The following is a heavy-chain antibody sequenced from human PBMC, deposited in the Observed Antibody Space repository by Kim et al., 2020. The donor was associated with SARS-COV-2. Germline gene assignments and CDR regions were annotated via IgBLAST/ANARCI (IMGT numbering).Heavy chain of an antibody. V-gene: IGHV6-1*01. Sequence: SQTLSLTCDISGDRVSSASVTWNWIRQSPSRGLEWLGRTYYRSKWYYDYAVTLRSRITIIPDTSKNQFSLELNSVTPEDTAVYYCDRQFGPTRPSGMDVWGRGTTVTVSS. J-gene: IGHJ6*02. CDR3: DRQFGPTRPSGMDV. D-gene: IGHD3-3*01. CDR1: GDRVSSASVT. CDR2: TYYRSKWYY.